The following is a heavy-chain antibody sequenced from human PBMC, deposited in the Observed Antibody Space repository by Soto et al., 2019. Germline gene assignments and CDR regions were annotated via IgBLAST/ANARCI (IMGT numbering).Heavy chain of an antibody. CDR3: ARDSYYDYVWGSYRNGMDV. D-gene: IGHD3-16*02. CDR2: IVPLFRTT. CDR1: GGTFSSYA. Sequence: SVKVSCKTSGGTFSSYAISWVRQAPGQGLEWMGRIVPLFRTTNYAQKFQGRVTITADTSTYTVYMELSGLRSGDTAVYYCARDSYYDYVWGSYRNGMDVWGQGTTVTVSS. J-gene: IGHJ6*02. V-gene: IGHV1-69*06.